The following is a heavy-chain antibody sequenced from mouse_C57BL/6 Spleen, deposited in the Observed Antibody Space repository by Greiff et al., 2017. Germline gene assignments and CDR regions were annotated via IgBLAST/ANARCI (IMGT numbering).Heavy chain of an antibody. D-gene: IGHD1-1*01. Sequence: EVQLVESGGGLVKPGGSLKLSCAASGFTFSSYAMSWVRQTPEKRLEWVATISDGGSYTYYPDNVKGRFTISRDNAKNNLYLQMSHLKSEDTAMXYCAGEGYYGRSSGAMDDWGQGTSVTVSS. J-gene: IGHJ4*01. V-gene: IGHV5-4*01. CDR3: AGEGYYGRSSGAMDD. CDR1: GFTFSSYA. CDR2: ISDGGSYT.